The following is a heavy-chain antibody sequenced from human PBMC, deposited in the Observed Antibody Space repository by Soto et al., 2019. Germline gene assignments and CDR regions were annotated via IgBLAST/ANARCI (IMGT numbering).Heavy chain of an antibody. J-gene: IGHJ6*02. CDR3: ASTITIFGVVPEQYYYYYGMDV. V-gene: IGHV5-10-1*01. CDR1: GYRFTRYW. Sequence: GESLKISCTVSGYRFTRYWISWVRQMPGKGLEWMGRIDPSDSYTNYSPSFQGHVTISADKSISTAYLQWSSLKASDTAMYYCASTITIFGVVPEQYYYYYGMDVWGQGTTVTVSS. CDR2: IDPSDSYT. D-gene: IGHD3-3*01.